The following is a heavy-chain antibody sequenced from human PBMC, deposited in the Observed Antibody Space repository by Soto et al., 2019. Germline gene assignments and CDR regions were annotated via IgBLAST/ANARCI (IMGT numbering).Heavy chain of an antibody. J-gene: IGHJ3*02. Sequence: SLRLSCAASGFTFDDYAMHWVRQAPGKGLEWVSGISWNSGSIGYADSVKGRFTISRDNAKNSLYLQMNSLRAEDTALYYCAKDSLFMTTVTRGAFDIWGQGTMVTVSS. CDR2: ISWNSGSI. CDR1: GFTFDDYA. V-gene: IGHV3-9*01. CDR3: AKDSLFMTTVTRGAFDI. D-gene: IGHD4-17*01.